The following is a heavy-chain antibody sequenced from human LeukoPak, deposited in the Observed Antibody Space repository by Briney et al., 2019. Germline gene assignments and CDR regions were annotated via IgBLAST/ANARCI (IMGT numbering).Heavy chain of an antibody. Sequence: SGPALVKPTQTLTLTCTFSGFSLSTSGMCVSWIRQPPGKALEWLALIDWDDDKYYSTSLKTRLTISKDTSKNQVVLTMTNMDPVDTATYYCARISGNILTGYYENGMDVWGQGTTVTVSS. J-gene: IGHJ6*02. V-gene: IGHV2-70*01. CDR2: IDWDDDK. CDR3: ARISGNILTGYYENGMDV. CDR1: GFSLSTSGMC. D-gene: IGHD3-9*01.